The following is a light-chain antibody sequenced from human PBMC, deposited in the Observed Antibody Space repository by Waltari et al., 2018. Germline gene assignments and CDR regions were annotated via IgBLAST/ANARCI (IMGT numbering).Light chain of an antibody. Sequence: EVVLTQSPATLSLSPGERAILSCRASQSIGSYLEWYQQKPVQAPRLLLYGASNRATGIPARFSGSGSGTDFTLTISSLEPEDFAVYYCQQRSGGPTFGQGTKVEIK. J-gene: IGKJ1*01. CDR2: GAS. V-gene: IGKV3-11*01. CDR1: QSIGSY. CDR3: QQRSGGPT.